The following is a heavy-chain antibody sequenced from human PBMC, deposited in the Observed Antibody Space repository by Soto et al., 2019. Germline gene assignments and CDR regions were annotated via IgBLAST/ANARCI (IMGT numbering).Heavy chain of an antibody. CDR3: ARDLDGSGNYYTDY. CDR2: ISPYKGNT. V-gene: IGHV1-18*01. CDR1: GYTFSSIG. D-gene: IGHD3-10*01. Sequence: SVKVSCKTSGYTFSSIGISWVRQAPVQGLEWMGWISPYKGNTYYAQRLQGRVTMTTDTSTSTAYMELRSLRSDDTAVYFCARDLDGSGNYYTDYWGQGTLVTVSS. J-gene: IGHJ4*02.